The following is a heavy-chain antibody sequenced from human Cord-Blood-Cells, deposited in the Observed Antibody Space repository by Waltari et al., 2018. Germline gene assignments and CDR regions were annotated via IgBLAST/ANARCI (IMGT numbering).Heavy chain of an antibody. Sequence: EVQLVASGGGLVQPGGFRRLSCSASGFTFRSYWMHWVRQAPGKGLVWVSRINSDGSSTSYADSVKGRFTISRDNAKNTLYLQMNSLRAEDTAVYYCARDSAAGYYYYMDVWGKGTTVTVSS. D-gene: IGHD6-13*01. CDR1: GFTFRSYW. J-gene: IGHJ6*03. V-gene: IGHV3-74*01. CDR3: ARDSAAGYYYYMDV. CDR2: INSDGSST.